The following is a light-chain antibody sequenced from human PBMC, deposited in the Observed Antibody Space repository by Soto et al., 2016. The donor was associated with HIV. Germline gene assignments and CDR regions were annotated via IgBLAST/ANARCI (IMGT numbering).Light chain of an antibody. CDR3: QVWDSSSDHSGV. CDR2: DDS. Sequence: SYELTQPPSVSVAPGKTARITCGGNNIGTKSVHWYQQKAGQAPILVVYDDSHRPSGIPERFSGSNSGNTATLTINSVEAGDEADFYCQVWDSSSDHSGVSGTGTKVTVL. CDR1: NIGTKS. J-gene: IGLJ1*01. V-gene: IGLV3-21*03.